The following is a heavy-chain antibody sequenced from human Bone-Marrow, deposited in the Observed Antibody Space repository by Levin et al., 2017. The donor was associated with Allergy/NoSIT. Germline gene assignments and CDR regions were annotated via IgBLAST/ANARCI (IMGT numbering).Heavy chain of an antibody. Sequence: SQTLSLTCPVSGASIRSGAYYWSWVRQPPGQGLEWIGYIYYNGSTYFNPSLKSRVSISVDTSKNQFSLKLSSVTAADTDDYYCARVLAGFDGSAMAYEYWGRGSLVTVSS. CDR3: ARVLAGFDGSAMAYEY. V-gene: IGHV4-31*03. D-gene: IGHD3-10*01. CDR1: GASIRSGAYY. CDR2: IYYNGST. J-gene: IGHJ4*02.